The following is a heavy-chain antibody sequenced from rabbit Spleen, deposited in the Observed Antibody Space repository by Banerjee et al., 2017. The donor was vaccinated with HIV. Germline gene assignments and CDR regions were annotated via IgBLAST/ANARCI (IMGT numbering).Heavy chain of an antibody. CDR3: ARNYVNTFDP. J-gene: IGHJ2*01. Sequence: QEELEESGGGLVKPEGSLTLTCKASGFSFSDRDVMCWVRQAPGKGLEWIACINTATGKPVYATWAKGRFTISTTSLTTVTLQMTSLTAADTATYFCARNYVNTFDPWGQGTLVTVS. CDR2: INTATGKP. D-gene: IGHD1-1*01. V-gene: IGHV1S45*01. CDR1: GFSFSDRDV.